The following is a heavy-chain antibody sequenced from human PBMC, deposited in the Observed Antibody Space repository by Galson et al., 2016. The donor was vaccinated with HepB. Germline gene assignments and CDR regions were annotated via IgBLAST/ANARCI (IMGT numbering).Heavy chain of an antibody. Sequence: SVKVSCKASGYTFTSYDINWVRQATGQGLEWMGWMKPNSGNTGYAQKFQGRVIMTRNTSISTAYMELSSLRSEDTAVYYCARGINTRRGEPPPGWGQGTLVTVSS. D-gene: IGHD1-26*01. J-gene: IGHJ4*02. CDR1: GYTFTSYD. V-gene: IGHV1-8*01. CDR3: ARGINTRRGEPPPG. CDR2: MKPNSGNT.